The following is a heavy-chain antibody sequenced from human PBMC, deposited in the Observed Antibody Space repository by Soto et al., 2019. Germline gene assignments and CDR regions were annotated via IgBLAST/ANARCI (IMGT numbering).Heavy chain of an antibody. V-gene: IGHV4-59*01. Sequence: TLSLTCTVSGGSISSYYGSWIRQPPGKGLEWIGYIYYSGSTNYNPSLKSRVTISVDTSKNQFSLKLSSVTAADTAVYYCALSGYWGDYYYYMDVWGKGTTVTVSS. CDR2: IYYSGST. D-gene: IGHD3-3*01. CDR1: GGSISSYY. J-gene: IGHJ6*03. CDR3: ALSGYWGDYYYYMDV.